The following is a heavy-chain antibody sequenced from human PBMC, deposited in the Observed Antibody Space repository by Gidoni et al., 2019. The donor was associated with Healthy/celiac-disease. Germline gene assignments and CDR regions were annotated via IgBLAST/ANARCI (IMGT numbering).Heavy chain of an antibody. CDR1: GGTFSSYA. CDR2: IIPIFGTA. J-gene: IGHJ6*02. D-gene: IGHD3-22*01. CDR3: ARTIPRYYYDSSGTYYYYYGMDV. V-gene: IGHV1-69*01. Sequence: QVQLVQSGAEVKKPGSSVKVSCKASGGTFSSYAISWVRQAPGQGLEWMGGIIPIFGTANYAQKFQGRVTITADESTSTAYMELSSLRSEDTAVYYCARTIPRYYYDSSGTYYYYYGMDVWGQGTTVTVSS.